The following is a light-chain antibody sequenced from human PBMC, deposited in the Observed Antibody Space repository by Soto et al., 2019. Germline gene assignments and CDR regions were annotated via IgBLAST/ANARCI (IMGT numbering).Light chain of an antibody. Sequence: EIVLTQSPGTLSLSPGERATLSSRASQSVSSSYLAWYQQKPDQAPRLLIYGASSRATGIPDRFSGSGSGTDFTLTISRLEPEDFAVYYCQQYGSSPRTFGQGTKVDIK. CDR2: GAS. CDR1: QSVSSSY. J-gene: IGKJ1*01. CDR3: QQYGSSPRT. V-gene: IGKV3-20*01.